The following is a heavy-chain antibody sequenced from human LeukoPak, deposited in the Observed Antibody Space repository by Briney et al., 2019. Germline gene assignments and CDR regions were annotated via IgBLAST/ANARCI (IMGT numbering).Heavy chain of an antibody. J-gene: IGHJ4*02. CDR1: GFNFSNYA. CDR3: AIISYDY. V-gene: IGHV3-23*01. CDR2: ISDSGGST. D-gene: IGHD3-3*02. Sequence: GGSLRLSCAAPGFNFSNYAISWVRQAPGKGLEWVSSISDSGGSTYYADSVKGRFTISRDNSKNTLYLQMNSLRAEDTAVYYCAIISYDYWGQGTLVTVSS.